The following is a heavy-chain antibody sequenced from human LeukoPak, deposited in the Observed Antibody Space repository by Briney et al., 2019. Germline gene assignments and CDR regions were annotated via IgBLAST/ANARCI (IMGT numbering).Heavy chain of an antibody. V-gene: IGHV3-48*04. CDR3: ARVIIVGATGI. Sequence: GSLRLSCAVSGFTFSSYGMGWVRQAPGKGLEWVSFLSSGGSTVNYADSVKGRFTISRDNTKTSLFLQMNSPTAEDTAVYYCARVIIVGATGIWGEGTMVTVSS. J-gene: IGHJ3*02. D-gene: IGHD1-26*01. CDR2: LSSGGSTV. CDR1: GFTFSSYG.